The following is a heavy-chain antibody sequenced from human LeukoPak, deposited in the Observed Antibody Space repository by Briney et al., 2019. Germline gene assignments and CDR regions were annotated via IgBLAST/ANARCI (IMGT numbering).Heavy chain of an antibody. CDR2: IYSGGST. V-gene: IGHV3-66*01. CDR1: GFTFSSYA. J-gene: IGHJ4*02. Sequence: GGSLRLSCAASGFTFSSYAMSWVRQAPGKGLEWVSVIYSGGSTYYADSVKGRFTISRDNSKNTLYLQMNSLRAEDTAVYYCARVANDLDDYWGQGTLVTVSS. CDR3: ARVANDLDDY. D-gene: IGHD1-1*01.